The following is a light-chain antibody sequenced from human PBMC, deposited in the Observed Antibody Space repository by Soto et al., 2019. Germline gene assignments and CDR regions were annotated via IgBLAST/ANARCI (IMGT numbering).Light chain of an antibody. Sequence: DIQMTQSPSSLSASVGDRVTITCRASQSISSYLNWYQQKPGKAPKLLIYAASSLQSGVPARFSGSESGAVFTLTISSLQPDDFATYYCQHYNSYSEAFGQGTKVDIK. CDR2: AAS. CDR1: QSISSY. J-gene: IGKJ1*01. V-gene: IGKV1-39*01. CDR3: QHYNSYSEA.